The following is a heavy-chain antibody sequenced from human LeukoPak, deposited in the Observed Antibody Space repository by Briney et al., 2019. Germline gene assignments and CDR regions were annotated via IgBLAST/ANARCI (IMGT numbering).Heavy chain of an antibody. V-gene: IGHV3-74*01. J-gene: IGHJ4*02. CDR3: ARRGAVTGALDY. CDR2: IYSDGSST. D-gene: IGHD6-19*01. CDR1: GFTFSSYW. Sequence: PGGSLTLSCAASGFTFSSYWLHWVRHAPGKGLVWVSRIYSDGSSTYYADSVKGRFTISRDNSKNTMYMQMNSLRADDTAIYYCARRGAVTGALDYWGQGTLVTVSS.